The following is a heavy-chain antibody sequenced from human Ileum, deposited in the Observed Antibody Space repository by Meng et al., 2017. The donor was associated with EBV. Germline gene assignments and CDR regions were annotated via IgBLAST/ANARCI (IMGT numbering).Heavy chain of an antibody. Sequence: GAEVPRPGASVKPTCKASGYTSTNNFMHWVLQAPGQGLEWMGTVNPTGSATVYAQKFQGRVTMTRDTSTSTVYMELSSLRSEDMAVYYCARDPTGGEDHQRVWGQGTLVTVSS. J-gene: IGHJ4*02. CDR2: VNPTGSAT. V-gene: IGHV1-46*01. CDR3: ARDPTGGEDHQRV. CDR1: GYTSTNNF. D-gene: IGHD1-14*01.